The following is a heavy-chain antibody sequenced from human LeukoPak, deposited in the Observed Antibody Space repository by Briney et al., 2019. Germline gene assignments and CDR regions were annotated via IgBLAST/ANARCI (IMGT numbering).Heavy chain of an antibody. CDR3: ARDSSGWGLAV. Sequence: GGSLRLSCAAAGFTFSAYDMHGVRQATGKGLKWVSYIGLAGDTYYAGSVKGRFTISREDATNSLFLQRNSLGVGDTAVYYCARDSSGWGLAVWGQGTTGSVSS. V-gene: IGHV3-13*04. D-gene: IGHD6-19*01. CDR2: IGLAGDT. J-gene: IGHJ6*02. CDR1: GFTFSAYD.